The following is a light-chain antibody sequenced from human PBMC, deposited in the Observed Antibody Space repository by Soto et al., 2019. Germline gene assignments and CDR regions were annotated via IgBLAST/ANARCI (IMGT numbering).Light chain of an antibody. J-gene: IGKJ3*01. CDR1: QTIGTY. Sequence: DIQMTQSPSSLSASVGDRITITCRASQTIGTYLSWYNQRPGKAPKLLIYAASTLQRGVPSRFSGSESGTDFTLTISSLQPEDFVTYYCQQSYSIPRTFGPGTKVDIK. CDR2: AAS. CDR3: QQSYSIPRT. V-gene: IGKV1-39*01.